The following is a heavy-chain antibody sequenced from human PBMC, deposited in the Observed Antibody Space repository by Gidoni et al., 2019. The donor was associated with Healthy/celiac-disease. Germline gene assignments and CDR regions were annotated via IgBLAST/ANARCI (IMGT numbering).Heavy chain of an antibody. V-gene: IGHV3-9*01. J-gene: IGHJ5*02. CDR3: AKDHSYDFWSGYTGWFDP. D-gene: IGHD3-3*01. CDR1: GFTFDYYA. CDR2: ISWNSGSI. Sequence: EVQLVESGGGLVQPGRSLSLSCSASGFTFDYYAMHWVRQAPGKGLEWVSGISWNSGSIGYADSVKGRFTISRDNAKNSLYLQMNSLRAEDTALYYCAKDHSYDFWSGYTGWFDPWGQGTLVTVSS.